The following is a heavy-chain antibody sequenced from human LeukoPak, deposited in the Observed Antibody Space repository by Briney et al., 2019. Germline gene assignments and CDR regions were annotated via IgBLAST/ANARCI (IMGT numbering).Heavy chain of an antibody. D-gene: IGHD5-12*01. Sequence: GGSLRLSCAASGFTVSYYGRHWVRQGPGKGLEWVAVISYDGSNKYYADSVKGRFTISRDNSKNTLYLQMNSLRAEDTAVYYFASVPWIRAAYWGQGTLVTVSS. CDR3: ASVPWIRAAY. J-gene: IGHJ1*01. CDR2: ISYDGSNK. V-gene: IGHV3-30*03. CDR1: GFTVSYYG.